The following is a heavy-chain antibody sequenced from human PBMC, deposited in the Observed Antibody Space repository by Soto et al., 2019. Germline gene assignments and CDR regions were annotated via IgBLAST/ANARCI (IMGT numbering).Heavy chain of an antibody. CDR3: ARSDIVVSLGVSISTRSWFDP. V-gene: IGHV1-69*13. D-gene: IGHD2-15*01. CDR1: GGTFSSYA. Sequence: GASVKVSCKASGGTFSSYAISWVRQAPGQGLEWMGGIIPIFGTANYAQKFQGRVTITADESTSTAYMELSSLRSEDTAVYYCARSDIVVSLGVSISTRSWFDPWGQGTLVTVSS. CDR2: IIPIFGTA. J-gene: IGHJ5*02.